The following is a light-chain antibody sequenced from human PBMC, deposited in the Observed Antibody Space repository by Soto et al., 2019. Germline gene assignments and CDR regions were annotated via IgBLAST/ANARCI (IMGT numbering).Light chain of an antibody. J-gene: IGLJ1*01. CDR3: CSYTTSNTRQIV. V-gene: IGLV2-14*01. CDR2: DVT. CDR1: SSDVGGYNY. Sequence: QSVLTQAASVSGSPGQSITISCTGTSSDVGGYNYVSWYQQQPGKAPKFMIYDVTNRPSGVSNRFSGSKSGNTASLTISGLQAEDEADYYCCSYTTSNTRQIVFGTVTKVTVL.